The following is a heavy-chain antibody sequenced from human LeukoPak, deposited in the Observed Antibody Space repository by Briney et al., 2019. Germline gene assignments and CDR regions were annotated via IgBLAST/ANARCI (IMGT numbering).Heavy chain of an antibody. Sequence: PSETLSLTCAVSGYSISSSHWWGWMRQPPGKGLEWIGYIYYSGSIYCNPSLKSRVTISVDTSKNQFSLKLSSVTAADTAVYYCATRVVPAATTAGFDYWGQGTLVTVSS. CDR1: GYSISSSHW. CDR3: ATRVVPAATTAGFDY. V-gene: IGHV4-28*05. CDR2: IYYSGSI. J-gene: IGHJ4*02. D-gene: IGHD2-2*01.